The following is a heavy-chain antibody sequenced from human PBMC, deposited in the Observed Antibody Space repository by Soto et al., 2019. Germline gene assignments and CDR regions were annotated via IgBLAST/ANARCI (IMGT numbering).Heavy chain of an antibody. V-gene: IGHV3-23*01. CDR1: GFPFSSYA. Sequence: PGGSLRLSCAASGFPFSSYAMSWVRQAPGKGLEWVSAISGSGGSTYYADSVKGRFTISRDNSKNTLYLQMNSLRAEDTAVYYCAKGGDGCSGGSCYLLQYFDYWGQGTLVTVSS. D-gene: IGHD2-15*01. CDR2: ISGSGGST. J-gene: IGHJ4*02. CDR3: AKGGDGCSGGSCYLLQYFDY.